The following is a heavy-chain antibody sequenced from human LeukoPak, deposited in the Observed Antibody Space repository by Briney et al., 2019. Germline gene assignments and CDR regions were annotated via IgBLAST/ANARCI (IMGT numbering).Heavy chain of an antibody. CDR3: ARRLVDSSDAQVGDD. D-gene: IGHD3-22*01. CDR2: INDSGTT. Sequence: SETLSLTCAVYGGSFSGYYWSWIRQPPGEGLQWIGEINDSGTTNCNPCLKSRVTLSIDTSKNQFSLRLSSVTAADTAFYYCARRLVDSSDAQVGDDWGQGTLVTVSS. CDR1: GGSFSGYY. V-gene: IGHV4-34*01. J-gene: IGHJ4*02.